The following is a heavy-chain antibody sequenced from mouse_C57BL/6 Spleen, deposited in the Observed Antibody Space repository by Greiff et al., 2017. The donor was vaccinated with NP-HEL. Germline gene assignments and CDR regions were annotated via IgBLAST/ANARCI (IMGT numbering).Heavy chain of an antibody. V-gene: IGHV1-42*01. CDR1: GYSFTGYY. CDR2: INPSTGGT. CDR3: ARLDWSYAMDY. D-gene: IGHD4-1*01. J-gene: IGHJ4*01. Sequence: EVQLQQSGPELVKPGASVKISCKASGYSFTGYYMNWVKQSPEKSLEWIGEINPSTGGTTYNQKFKAKATLTVDKSSSTAYMQLKSLTSEDSAVYYCARLDWSYAMDYWGQGTSVTVSS.